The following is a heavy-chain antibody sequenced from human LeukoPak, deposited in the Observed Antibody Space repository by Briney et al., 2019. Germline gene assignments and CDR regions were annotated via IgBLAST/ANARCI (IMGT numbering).Heavy chain of an antibody. J-gene: IGHJ1*01. V-gene: IGHV3-23*01. D-gene: IGHD2-2*01. CDR1: VFTLSSAS. Sequence: PGGGLRLGCAAPVFTLSSASMGSGRQAPGKGLEWDSAIRGSGGITYYVDSVKGRFTISRDNSKNTLYLQMNSLRAEDTAVYYCAKVAQCGSTSCYRPSGMYFQHWGQGTLVTVS. CDR2: IRGSGGIT. CDR3: AKVAQCGSTSCYRPSGMYFQH.